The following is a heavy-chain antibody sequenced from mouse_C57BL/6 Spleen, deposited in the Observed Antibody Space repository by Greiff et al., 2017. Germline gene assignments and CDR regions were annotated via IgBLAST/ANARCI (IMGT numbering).Heavy chain of an antibody. J-gene: IGHJ3*01. V-gene: IGHV14-3*01. Sequence: VQLKESVAELVRPGASVKLSCTASGFNIKNTYLHWVKQMPEQGLEWIGRIDPANGNTKYAPKFQGKATITADTSSNTAYLQLSSLTSEDPAIYYCAFPIYYDYVWYAYWGQGTLVTVSA. D-gene: IGHD2-4*01. CDR2: IDPANGNT. CDR3: AFPIYYDYVWYAY. CDR1: GFNIKNTY.